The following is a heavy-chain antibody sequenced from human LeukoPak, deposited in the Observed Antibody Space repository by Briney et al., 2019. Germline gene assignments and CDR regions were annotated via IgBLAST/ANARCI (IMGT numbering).Heavy chain of an antibody. J-gene: IGHJ6*02. CDR3: ARHLVGSGYYYYYYGMDV. CDR2: IYPSGST. CDR1: TDSFNSYH. Sequence: SETLSLTCTVSTDSFNSYHWNWIRHRAGKGPEWIGRIYPSGSTNYNPSLKSRVTISVDTSKNQFSLKLSSVTAADTAVYYCARHLVGSGYYYYYYGMDVWGQGTTVTVSS. D-gene: IGHD3-22*01. V-gene: IGHV4-4*07.